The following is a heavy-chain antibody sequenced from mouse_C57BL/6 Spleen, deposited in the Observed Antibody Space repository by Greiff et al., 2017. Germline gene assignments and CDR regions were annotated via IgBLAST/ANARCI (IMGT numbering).Heavy chain of an antibody. J-gene: IGHJ2*01. V-gene: IGHV1-69*01. Sequence: VQLQQPGAELVMPGASVKLSCKASGYTFTSYWMHWVKQRPGQGLEWIGENDPSDSYTNYNQKFKGKSTLTVDKSSSTAYMQLSSLTSEDSAVYYCARSSSYVDYWGQGTTLTVSS. CDR1: GYTFTSYW. D-gene: IGHD1-1*01. CDR2: NDPSDSYT. CDR3: ARSSSYVDY.